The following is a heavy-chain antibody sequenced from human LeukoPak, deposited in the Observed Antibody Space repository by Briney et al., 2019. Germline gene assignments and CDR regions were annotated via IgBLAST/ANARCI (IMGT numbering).Heavy chain of an antibody. Sequence: GASVKVSCKASGYTFTSYGISWVRQAPGQGLEWMGWISAYNGNTSYAQKLQGRVTMTTDTSTSTAYMELRSLRSDDTAVYYCARVSDYGGNSNWFDPWGQGTLVTVSS. CDR3: ARVSDYGGNSNWFDP. D-gene: IGHD4-23*01. J-gene: IGHJ5*02. CDR2: ISAYNGNT. V-gene: IGHV1-18*01. CDR1: GYTFTSYG.